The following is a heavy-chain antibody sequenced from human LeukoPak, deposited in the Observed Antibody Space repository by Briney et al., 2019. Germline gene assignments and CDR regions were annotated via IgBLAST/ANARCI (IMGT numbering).Heavy chain of an antibody. CDR3: ARDLLIGEGDY. CDR1: GFTFSSYS. CDR2: ISSSSSYI. D-gene: IGHD7-27*01. Sequence: GGSLRLSCAASGFTFSSYSMNWVRQAPGKGLEWVSSISSSSSYIYYADSVKGRFTISRDNAKNSLYLQMNSLRAEDTVVYYCARDLLIGEGDYWGQGTLVTVSS. J-gene: IGHJ4*02. V-gene: IGHV3-21*01.